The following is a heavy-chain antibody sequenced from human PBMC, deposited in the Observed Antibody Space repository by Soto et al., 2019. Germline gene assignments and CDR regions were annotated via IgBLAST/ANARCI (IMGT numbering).Heavy chain of an antibody. J-gene: IGHJ3*02. D-gene: IGHD2-21*01. Sequence: GGSLRLSCAASGFTFSSYAMHWVRQAPGKGLEWVAVISYDGSNKYYADSVKGRFTISRDNSKNTLYLQMNSLRAEDTAVYYCARVRSVVVARGAFDIWGQGTMVTVSS. V-gene: IGHV3-30-3*01. CDR2: ISYDGSNK. CDR1: GFTFSSYA. CDR3: ARVRSVVVARGAFDI.